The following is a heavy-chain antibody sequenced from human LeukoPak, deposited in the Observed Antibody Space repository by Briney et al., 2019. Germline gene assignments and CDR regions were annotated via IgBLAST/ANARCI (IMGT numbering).Heavy chain of an antibody. CDR2: ISSSSSYI. Sequence: PGGSLRLSCAASGFTFSSYEMNWVRQAPGKGLEWVSSISSSSSYIYYADSVKGRFTISRDNAKNSLYLQMNSLRAEDTAVYYCARVYYGSGSYLDYWGQGTLVTVSS. CDR1: GFTFSSYE. D-gene: IGHD3-10*01. CDR3: ARVYYGSGSYLDY. V-gene: IGHV3-21*01. J-gene: IGHJ4*02.